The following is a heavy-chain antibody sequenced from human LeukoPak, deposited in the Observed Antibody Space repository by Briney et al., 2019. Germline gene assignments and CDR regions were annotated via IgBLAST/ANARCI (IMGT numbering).Heavy chain of an antibody. J-gene: IGHJ5*02. CDR2: ISNDGGGT. Sequence: GGSLRLSCAASGFIFNNYGLIWVRQAPGKGLGWVSAISNDGGGTNYADFVKGRFTISRDNSKTTLFLQMNSLRVEDTALYYCAKGSSGYFVDLWGQGTLVTVSS. V-gene: IGHV3-23*01. CDR1: GFIFNNYG. CDR3: AKGSSGYFVDL. D-gene: IGHD3-22*01.